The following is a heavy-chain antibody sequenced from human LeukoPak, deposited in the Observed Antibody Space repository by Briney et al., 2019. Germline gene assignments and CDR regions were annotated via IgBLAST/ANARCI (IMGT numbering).Heavy chain of an antibody. Sequence: NPSETLSLTCSDSGASMTTYYWSWIRQPAGKGLEYIGRIFASGSASYNIALKSRVTMSIDTSQHQFSLRLKSVTAADTALYYCARGVRETAINPFYYFDLWGQGSLVTVSS. V-gene: IGHV4-4*07. CDR3: ARGVRETAINPFYYFDL. J-gene: IGHJ4*02. CDR2: IFASGSA. CDR1: GASMTTYY. D-gene: IGHD2-21*02.